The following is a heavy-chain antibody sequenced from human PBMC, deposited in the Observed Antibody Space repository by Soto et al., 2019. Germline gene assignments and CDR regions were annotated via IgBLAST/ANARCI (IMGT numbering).Heavy chain of an antibody. CDR2: ISATGTTT. CDR1: EFSFSSYA. J-gene: IGHJ4*02. Sequence: EVQLMESGGGLVQPGGSLRLSCAASEFSFSSYALNWVRQAPGKGLEWVAAISATGTTTYYADSVKGRFTISKDNSKRTLFLQMDSLSPEDTEGYYCATYSSPFDYWGQGTLVTVSS. CDR3: ATYSSPFDY. V-gene: IGHV3-23*01. D-gene: IGHD6-13*01.